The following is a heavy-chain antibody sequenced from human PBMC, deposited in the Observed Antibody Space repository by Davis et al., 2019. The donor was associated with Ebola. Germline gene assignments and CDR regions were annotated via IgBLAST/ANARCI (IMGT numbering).Heavy chain of an antibody. J-gene: IGHJ4*02. V-gene: IGHV3-7*01. D-gene: IGHD1-14*01. CDR1: GFTFSSYW. CDR2: IKQDGSEQ. Sequence: GESLKISCAASGFTFSSYWMSWVRQAPGKGLEWVANIKQDGSEQYYVDSVKGRFTISRDNSKNSLYLQMNGLRAEDTAVYYCARSEPPDYWGQGTLVTVSS. CDR3: ARSEPPDY.